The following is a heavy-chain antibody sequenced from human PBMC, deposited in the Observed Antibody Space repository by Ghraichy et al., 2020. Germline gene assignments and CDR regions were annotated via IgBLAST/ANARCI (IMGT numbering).Heavy chain of an antibody. D-gene: IGHD1-26*01. J-gene: IGHJ3*01. Sequence: SQTLSLTCTVSGDSISRSRSHWSWIRQPAGKGLEWIRRVSSSGRTISNPSRENRVSISMDTSKNHFSLNLRSGNATATARYFCARGGQWELLSAAFELWGQGTMVTVS. CDR3: ARGGQWELLSAAFEL. V-gene: IGHV4-61*02. CDR2: VSSSGRT. CDR1: GDSISRSRSH.